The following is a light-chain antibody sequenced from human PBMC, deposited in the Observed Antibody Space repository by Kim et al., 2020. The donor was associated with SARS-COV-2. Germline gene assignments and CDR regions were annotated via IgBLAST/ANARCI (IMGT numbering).Light chain of an antibody. Sequence: EIVLTQSPGTLSLSPGERATLSCRASQSVSSSYLAWYQQKPGQAPRLLIYGASNRATGIPDRFSGSGSGTDFTLTITRLEPADFAVYYCQQFGSSPPYTFGQGTKLEIK. CDR2: GAS. V-gene: IGKV3-20*01. J-gene: IGKJ2*01. CDR3: QQFGSSPPYT. CDR1: QSVSSSY.